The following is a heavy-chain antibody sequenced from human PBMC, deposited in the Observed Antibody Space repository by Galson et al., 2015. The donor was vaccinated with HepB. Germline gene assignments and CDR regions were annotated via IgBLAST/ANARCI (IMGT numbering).Heavy chain of an antibody. D-gene: IGHD1-26*01. J-gene: IGHJ4*02. CDR2: IVVGSGNT. CDR3: AAPAEVGATSSPFDY. CDR1: GFTFTSSA. V-gene: IGHV1-58*02. Sequence: SVKVSCKASGFTFTSSAMQWVRQARGQRLEWIGWIVVGSGNTNYAQKFQERVTITRDMSTSTAYMELSSLRSEDTAVYYCAAPAEVGATSSPFDYWGQGTLVTVSS.